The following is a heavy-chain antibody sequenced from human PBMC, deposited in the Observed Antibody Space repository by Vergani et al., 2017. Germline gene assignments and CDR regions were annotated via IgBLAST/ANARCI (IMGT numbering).Heavy chain of an antibody. J-gene: IGHJ4*02. CDR2: IIPIFGTA. CDR3: ATGGLGYSYGYYFDY. V-gene: IGHV1-69*01. CDR1: GYTFTGYY. Sequence: QVQLVQSGAEVKKPGASVKVSCKASGYTFTGYYMHWVRQAPGQGLEWMGGIIPIFGTANYAQKFQGRVTITADESTSTAYMELSSLRSEDTAVYYCATGGLGYSYGYYFDYWGQGTLVTVSS. D-gene: IGHD5-18*01.